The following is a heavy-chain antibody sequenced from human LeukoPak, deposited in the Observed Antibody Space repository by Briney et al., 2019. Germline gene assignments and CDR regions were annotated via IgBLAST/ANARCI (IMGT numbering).Heavy chain of an antibody. J-gene: IGHJ2*01. CDR2: IYYSGST. D-gene: IGHD1-26*01. CDR3: ARAVGGGSYWYFDL. V-gene: IGHV4-31*03. CDR1: GGSISSGGYY. Sequence: SETLSLTCTVSGGSISSGGYYWSWIRQHPGKGLEWIGYIYYSGSTYYNPSLKSRVTISVDTSKNQFSLKLSSVTAADTAVYYCARAVGGGSYWYFDLWGRGTLVTVSS.